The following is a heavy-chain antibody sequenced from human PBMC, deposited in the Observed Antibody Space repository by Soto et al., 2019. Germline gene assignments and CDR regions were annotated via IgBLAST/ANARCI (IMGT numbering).Heavy chain of an antibody. CDR1: GYTFTSYG. CDR3: ARALAAVMIDY. D-gene: IGHD6-13*01. J-gene: IGHJ4*02. V-gene: IGHV1-18*01. CDR2: ISAHNGNT. Sequence: QVQLVQSGAEVKKPGASVKVSCKASGYTFTSYGISWVRQAPGQGLEWMGWISAHNGNTKYAQKVQGRVTMTTDTSTSTGYMELRRRRADDKAVYYCARALAAVMIDYWGQGTLVTVSS.